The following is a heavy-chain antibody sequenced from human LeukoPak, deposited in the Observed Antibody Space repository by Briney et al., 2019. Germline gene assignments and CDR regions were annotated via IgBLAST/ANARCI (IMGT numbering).Heavy chain of an antibody. J-gene: IGHJ6*03. Sequence: GGSLRLSCAASGFTFSSYSMNWVRQAPGKGLEWVSYISSSSSTKYYADSMKGRFTISRDNAKNSLYLQMNSLRAEDTAVYYCARGDPENYYYCYMDVWGKGTTVTVSS. V-gene: IGHV3-48*01. D-gene: IGHD2-21*02. CDR2: ISSSSSTK. CDR3: ARGDPENYYYCYMDV. CDR1: GFTFSSYS.